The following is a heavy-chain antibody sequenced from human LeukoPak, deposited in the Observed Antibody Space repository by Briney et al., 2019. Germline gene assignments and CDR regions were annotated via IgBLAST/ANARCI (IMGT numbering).Heavy chain of an antibody. Sequence: GGSLRLSCAASGFTFSSYWMSWVRQAPGKGLEWVANIKQDGSEKYYVDSVKGRFTISRDNAKNSLYLQMNSLRAEDTAVYYCARGAYYDILTGYYNGNFDYWGQGTLVTVSS. CDR2: IKQDGSEK. CDR1: GFTFSSYW. D-gene: IGHD3-9*01. J-gene: IGHJ4*02. V-gene: IGHV3-7*01. CDR3: ARGAYYDILTGYYNGNFDY.